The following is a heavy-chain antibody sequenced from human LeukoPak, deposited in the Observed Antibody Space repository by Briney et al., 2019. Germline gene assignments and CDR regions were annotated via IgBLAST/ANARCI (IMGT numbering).Heavy chain of an antibody. CDR2: ISTTGGTT. CDR1: GFTFINYA. V-gene: IGHV3-23*01. D-gene: IGHD1-26*01. CDR3: AKVLSGSQDY. Sequence: PGGSLRLSCAASGFTFINYAMSWVRQAPGKGLEWVSVISTTGGTTYYAGSVKGRFTISRDNSKNTVYLQMNSLRAEDTAVYYCAKVLSGSQDYWGQGTLVTVFS. J-gene: IGHJ4*02.